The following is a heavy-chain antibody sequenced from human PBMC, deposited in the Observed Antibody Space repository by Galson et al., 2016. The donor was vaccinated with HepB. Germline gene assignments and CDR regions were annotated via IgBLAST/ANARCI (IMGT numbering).Heavy chain of an antibody. V-gene: IGHV3-15*01. Sequence: SLRLSCAASGFTFGHAWMSWVRQAPGKGLEWVGRIKSRTDGGTTDYAAPVKGRFIIARDDSKNTVYLQMSSLKTEDTAVYYCTTLYDHFTRGGYWGQGTLVTVSS. J-gene: IGHJ4*02. CDR3: TTLYDHFTRGGY. CDR2: IKSRTDGGTT. D-gene: IGHD1-1*01. CDR1: GFTFGHAW.